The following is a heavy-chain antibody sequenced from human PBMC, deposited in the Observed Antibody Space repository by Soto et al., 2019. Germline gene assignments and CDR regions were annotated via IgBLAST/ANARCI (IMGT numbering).Heavy chain of an antibody. J-gene: IGHJ4*02. CDR2: INHSGST. CDR1: GGSFSGYY. V-gene: IGHV4-34*01. Sequence: SETLSLTCAVYGGSFSGYYWSWIRQPPGKGLEWIGEINHSGSTNYNPSLKSRVTISVDTSKNQFSLKLSSVTAADTAVYYCARGGLRRYCSSTSCYRSGFAYWGQGTLVTVSS. D-gene: IGHD2-2*02. CDR3: ARGGLRRYCSSTSCYRSGFAY.